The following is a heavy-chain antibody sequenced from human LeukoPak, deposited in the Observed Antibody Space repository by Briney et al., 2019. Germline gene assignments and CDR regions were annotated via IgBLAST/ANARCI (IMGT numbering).Heavy chain of an antibody. Sequence: GGSLRLSCAASGFTFSSYNMNWVRQAPGQGLEWVSSITSGSSYIYYADSVKGRFTISRDKAKNSLYLQMNSLRAEDTAVYYCAREHYYGSGGYFYNWFDPWGQGTLVTVSS. CDR2: ITSGSSYI. V-gene: IGHV3-21*01. D-gene: IGHD3-10*01. CDR3: AREHYYGSGGYFYNWFDP. CDR1: GFTFSSYN. J-gene: IGHJ5*02.